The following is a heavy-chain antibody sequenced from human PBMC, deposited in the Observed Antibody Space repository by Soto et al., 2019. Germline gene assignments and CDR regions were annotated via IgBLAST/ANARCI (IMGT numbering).Heavy chain of an antibody. V-gene: IGHV3-21*01. CDR3: ARDGEGWFDP. CDR1: GFTFSSYS. D-gene: IGHD7-27*01. Sequence: EVQLVESGGGLVKPGGSLRLSCAASGFTFSSYSMNWVRQAPGKGLEWVSSISSSSSYIYYADSVKGRFTISRDNAKNSLYLQMNRLRAEDTAVYYCARDGEGWFDPWGQGTLVTVSS. J-gene: IGHJ5*02. CDR2: ISSSSSYI.